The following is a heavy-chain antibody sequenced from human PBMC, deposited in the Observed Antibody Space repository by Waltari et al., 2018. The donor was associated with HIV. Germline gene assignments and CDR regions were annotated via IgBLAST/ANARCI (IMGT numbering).Heavy chain of an antibody. V-gene: IGHV1-2*02. CDR1: GYTFDGHY. CDR3: ARESGYQLERWLDP. Sequence: QVQLVQSGAEVKKSGAPMKVSCKAPGYTFDGHYMHWVRQAPGQVLEWMGWHHPTSCRTNVEKKVQARLTMDSDWSLSTLDSELRNLISHHPDVDYCARESGYQLERWLDPWDQGTLVTVSS. CDR2: HHPTSCRT. D-gene: IGHD2-2*01. J-gene: IGHJ5*01.